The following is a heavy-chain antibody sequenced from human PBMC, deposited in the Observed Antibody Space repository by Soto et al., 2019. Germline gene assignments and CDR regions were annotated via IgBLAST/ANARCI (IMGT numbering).Heavy chain of an antibody. CDR3: ARVGGFYCSGGSCYSGGFDP. CDR2: IYYSGST. V-gene: IGHV4-31*03. CDR1: GASISSGGYY. D-gene: IGHD2-15*01. J-gene: IGHJ5*02. Sequence: QVQLQESGPGLVKPSQTLSLTCTVSGASISSGGYYWSWIRQHPGKGLEWIGYIYYSGSTYYNPSLKSRVTISVDTSKNQFSLKLSSVTAADTAVYYCARVGGFYCSGGSCYSGGFDPWGQGTLVTVSS.